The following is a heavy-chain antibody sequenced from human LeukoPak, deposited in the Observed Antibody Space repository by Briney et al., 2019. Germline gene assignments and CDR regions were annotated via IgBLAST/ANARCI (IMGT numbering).Heavy chain of an antibody. CDR1: GYTFTGYY. D-gene: IGHD4-17*01. CDR2: INPNSGGT. CDR3: ARDGSDERSGDDYGIQFYFVY. Sequence: GASVKVSCKASGYTFTGYYMHWVRQAPAQGLEWVGWINPNSGGTNYAQKFQGRVTMTRDTSISTANMELSRLRSADTAVYYCARDGSDERSGDDYGIQFYFVYWGEGTLVAVS. J-gene: IGHJ4*02. V-gene: IGHV1-2*02.